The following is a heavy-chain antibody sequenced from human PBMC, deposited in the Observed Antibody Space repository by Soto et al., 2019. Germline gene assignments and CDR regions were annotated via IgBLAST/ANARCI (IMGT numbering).Heavy chain of an antibody. J-gene: IGHJ5*02. V-gene: IGHV4-30-2*01. CDR3: ASSPAYCGGDCYPNWFGP. CDR1: GGSISSGGYS. Sequence: QLQLQESGSGLVKPSQTLSLTCAVSGGSISSGGYSWSWIRQPPGKGLEWIGYIYHSGSTYYNPSLKSRVTISVDRSKNQFSLKLSSVTAADTAVYYCASSPAYCGGDCYPNWFGPWGQGTLVTVSS. D-gene: IGHD2-21*02. CDR2: IYHSGST.